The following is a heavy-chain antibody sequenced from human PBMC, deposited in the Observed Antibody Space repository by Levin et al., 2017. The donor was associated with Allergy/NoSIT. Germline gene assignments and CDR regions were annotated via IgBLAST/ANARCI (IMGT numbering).Heavy chain of an antibody. CDR1: GGSISSSSYY. CDR2: IYYSGST. J-gene: IGHJ6*03. V-gene: IGHV4-39*01. CDR3: ARHPYDILTGYYYYYMDV. D-gene: IGHD3-9*01. Sequence: SQTLSLTCTVSGGSISSSSYYWGWIRQPPGKGLEWIGSIYYSGSTYYNPSLKSRVTISVDTSKNQFSLKLSSVTAADTAVYYCARHPYDILTGYYYYYMDVWGKGTTVTVSS.